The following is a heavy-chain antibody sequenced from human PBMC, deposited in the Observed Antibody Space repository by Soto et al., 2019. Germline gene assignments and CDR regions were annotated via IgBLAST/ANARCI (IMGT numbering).Heavy chain of an antibody. CDR1: GFTFSSYG. D-gene: IGHD5-12*01. V-gene: IGHV3-30*18. J-gene: IGHJ4*02. Sequence: PGGSLRLSCAASGFTFSSYGMHWVRQAPGKGLEWVAVISYDGSNKYYADSVKGRFTISRDNSKNTLYLQMNSLRAEDTAVYYCAKEKRGYDFSAIDYWGQGTLVTVSS. CDR2: ISYDGSNK. CDR3: AKEKRGYDFSAIDY.